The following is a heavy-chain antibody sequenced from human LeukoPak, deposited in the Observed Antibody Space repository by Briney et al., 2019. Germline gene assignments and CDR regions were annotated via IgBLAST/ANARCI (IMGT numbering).Heavy chain of an antibody. CDR1: GFTFSTNS. CDR2: ITSNGGST. D-gene: IGHD3-10*01. CDR3: AKEGRRFGEWEAFDI. V-gene: IGHV3-64*04. J-gene: IGHJ3*02. Sequence: GGSLRLSCSASGFTFSTNSMHWVRQAPGKGLEFISAITSNGGSTYYADSVRGRSTISRDNSKNTLYLQMNSLRAEDTAVYYCAKEGRRFGEWEAFDIWGQGPMVTVSS.